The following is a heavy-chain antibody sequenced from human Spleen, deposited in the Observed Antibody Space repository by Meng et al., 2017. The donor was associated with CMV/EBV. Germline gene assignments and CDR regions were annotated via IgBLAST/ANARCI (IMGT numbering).Heavy chain of an antibody. CDR3: ARDISMTPSGFDP. Sequence: ASVKVSCKTSGYTFTGYYMHWIRQAPGQGLEWMGWINPNSGGTNYAQKFQGRVTMTRDTSISTAYMELTSLRSDDTAVYYCARDISMTPSGFDPWGQGTLVTVSS. D-gene: IGHD3-22*01. V-gene: IGHV1-2*02. CDR1: GYTFTGYY. CDR2: INPNSGGT. J-gene: IGHJ5*02.